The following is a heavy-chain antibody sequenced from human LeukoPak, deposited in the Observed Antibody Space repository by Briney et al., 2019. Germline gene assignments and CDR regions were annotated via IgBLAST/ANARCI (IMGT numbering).Heavy chain of an antibody. Sequence: SETLSLTCTVSGGSISSGGYYWSWIRQHPGKGLEWIVYIYCSGSTYYNPSLKSRVTISVDTSKNQFSLKLSSVTARYTAVYYCASYFVFGSDYWGQGTVVTVSS. CDR1: GGSISSGGYY. J-gene: IGHJ4*02. D-gene: IGHD3-16*01. V-gene: IGHV4-31*03. CDR2: IYCSGST. CDR3: ASYFVFGSDY.